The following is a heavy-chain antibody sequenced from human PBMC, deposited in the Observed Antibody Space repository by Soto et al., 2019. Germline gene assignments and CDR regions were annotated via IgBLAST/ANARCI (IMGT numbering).Heavy chain of an antibody. Sequence: SETLYLTCTVSGGSISSSSYYWRWIRQPRGKWLEWIGSRYHSVSTYYNPSLKSRVTISVDTSKNELSLKLSSVTAADTAVYNCARLQFTDWFDPWGQGTLVTVS. CDR1: GGSISSSSYY. D-gene: IGHD1-1*01. V-gene: IGHV4-39*01. CDR2: RYHSVST. CDR3: ARLQFTDWFDP. J-gene: IGHJ5*02.